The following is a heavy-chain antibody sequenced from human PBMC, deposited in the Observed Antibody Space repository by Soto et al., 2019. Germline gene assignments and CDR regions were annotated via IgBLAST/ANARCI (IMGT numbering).Heavy chain of an antibody. CDR1: GGSVNSGGYY. Sequence: SETLSLTCTVSGGSVNSGGYYWNWIRQPPGKGLEWIGFIFYNGGTSYNPSLGSRVTISADTSKTLFSLNLNFVTAADTAVYYCARGDHGPRRFYFDTWGQGTLVTVSS. CDR3: ARGDHGPRRFYFDT. J-gene: IGHJ4*02. D-gene: IGHD2-8*01. CDR2: IFYNGGT. V-gene: IGHV4-61*03.